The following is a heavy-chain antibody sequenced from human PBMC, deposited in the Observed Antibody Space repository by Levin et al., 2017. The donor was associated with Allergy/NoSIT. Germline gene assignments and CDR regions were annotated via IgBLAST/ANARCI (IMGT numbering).Heavy chain of an antibody. V-gene: IGHV3-23*01. CDR1: RFTFSSYA. J-gene: IGHJ4*02. CDR2: VSGDGGRT. Sequence: GESLKISCAASRFTFSSYAMSWVRQAPGEGLEWVSAVSGDGGRTWYADSVRGRFTISRDNSKNTLCLHMSSLRAEDTAVYYCAKEGSGSYSENWGQGTLVTVSS. CDR3: AKEGSGSYSEN. D-gene: IGHD1-26*01.